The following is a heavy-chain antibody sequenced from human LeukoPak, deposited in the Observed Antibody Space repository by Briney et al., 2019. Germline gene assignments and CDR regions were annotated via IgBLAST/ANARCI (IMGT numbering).Heavy chain of an antibody. CDR2: IIPIFGTA. CDR3: ARGPARYYYGMDV. J-gene: IGHJ6*04. D-gene: IGHD2-2*01. CDR1: GGTFSSYA. Sequence: SVKVSCKASGGTFSSYAISWVRQAPGQGLEWVGGIIPIFGTANYAQKLQGRVTITADESTSTAYMELSSLRSEDTAVYYCARGPARYYYGMDVWGKGTTVTVSS. V-gene: IGHV1-69*01.